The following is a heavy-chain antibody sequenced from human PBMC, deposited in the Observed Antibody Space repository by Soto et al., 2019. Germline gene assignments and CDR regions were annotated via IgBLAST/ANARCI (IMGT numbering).Heavy chain of an antibody. Sequence: QVQLVQSGAEVKKPGASVKVSCKASGYTFTSYDINWVRQAPGQGLEWMGWMNPNSGNTGYAQKFQGRVTMTRNTYISTAYMELSSLRSEDTAVYYCARATYYYDSSGYYYSYYYYGMDVWGQGTTVTVSS. V-gene: IGHV1-8*01. D-gene: IGHD3-22*01. CDR2: MNPNSGNT. CDR1: GYTFTSYD. J-gene: IGHJ6*02. CDR3: ARATYYYDSSGYYYSYYYYGMDV.